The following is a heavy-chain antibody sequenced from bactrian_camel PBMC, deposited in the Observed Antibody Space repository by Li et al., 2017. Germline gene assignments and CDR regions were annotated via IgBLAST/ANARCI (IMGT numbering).Heavy chain of an antibody. CDR2: IHIAGPT. Sequence: HVQLVESGGGSVQAGGSLRLSCTASGFAFEESDMGWYRQAPGAECELVATIHIAGPTSYEDSVKGRFSISRDNAKNTVYLQMNSLQPDDTAMYYCAAGCTEVWSDYVVTVTDFAYWGQGTQVTVS. CDR3: AAGCTEVWSDYVVTVTDFAY. CDR1: GFAFEESD. D-gene: IGHD4*01. V-gene: IGHV3S60*01. J-gene: IGHJ6*01.